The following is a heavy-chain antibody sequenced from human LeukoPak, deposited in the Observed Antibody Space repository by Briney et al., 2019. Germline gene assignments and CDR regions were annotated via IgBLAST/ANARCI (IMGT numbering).Heavy chain of an antibody. J-gene: IGHJ4*02. CDR2: ISPNSGGT. D-gene: IGHD3-3*01. CDR3: ARVDDFWSGYYQPYYFDY. CDR1: GYTLTGYY. V-gene: IGHV1-2*02. Sequence: ASVKVSCKASGYTLTGYYMHWVRQAPGQGLEWMGWISPNSGGTNYAQKFQGRVTMTRDTSISTAYMELSRLRSDDTAVYYCARVDDFWSGYYQPYYFDYWGQGTLVTVSS.